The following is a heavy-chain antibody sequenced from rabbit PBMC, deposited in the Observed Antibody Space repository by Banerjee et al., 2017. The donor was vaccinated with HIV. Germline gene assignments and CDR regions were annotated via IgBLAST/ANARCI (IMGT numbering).Heavy chain of an antibody. D-gene: IGHD6-1*01. Sequence: QEQLEESGGDLVKPGASLTLTCTASGFSFSSSYYMCWVRQAPGKGLEWIGCIDSSSITWYASWVNGRFTISKTSSTTVTLEMTSLTAADTATYLCARAGYGGYGYYLWGPGTLVTVS. CDR2: IDSSSIT. CDR1: GFSFSSSYY. CDR3: ARAGYGGYGYYL. V-gene: IGHV1S45*01. J-gene: IGHJ4*01.